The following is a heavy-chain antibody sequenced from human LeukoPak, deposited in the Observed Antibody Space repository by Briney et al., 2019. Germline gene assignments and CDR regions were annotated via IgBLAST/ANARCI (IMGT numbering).Heavy chain of an antibody. CDR3: ARGLLLSPRAAFDI. CDR2: ISSSSSYI. J-gene: IGHJ3*02. CDR1: GFTFSSYS. Sequence: PGGSLRLSCAASGFTFSSYSMNWVRQAPGKGLEWVSSISSSSSYIYYADSVKGRFTISRDNAKNSLYLQMNSLRAEDTAVYYCARGLLLSPRAAFDIWGQGTMVTVSS. V-gene: IGHV3-21*04. D-gene: IGHD2-15*01.